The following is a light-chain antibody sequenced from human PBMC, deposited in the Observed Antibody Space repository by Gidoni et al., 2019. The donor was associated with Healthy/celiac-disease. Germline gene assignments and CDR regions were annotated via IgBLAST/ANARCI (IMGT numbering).Light chain of an antibody. CDR2: QDS. Sequence: SYELPQPPSVSVSPGQTASITCSGDKLGDNYACWYQQKPGPSPVLVIYQDSKRPSGIPERFSGSNSGNTATLTISGTQAMDEADYYCQAWDSSLVFGGGTKLTVL. V-gene: IGLV3-1*01. J-gene: IGLJ2*01. CDR3: QAWDSSLV. CDR1: KLGDNY.